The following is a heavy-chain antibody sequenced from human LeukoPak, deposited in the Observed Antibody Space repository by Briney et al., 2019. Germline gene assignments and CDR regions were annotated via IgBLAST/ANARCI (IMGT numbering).Heavy chain of an antibody. CDR1: GFPFSQAW. CDR3: TTAHEWAGYFGSLKPFDS. CDR2: IVSKIDGETR. D-gene: IGHD1-26*01. J-gene: IGHJ4*02. Sequence: GGSLRLSCAASGFPFSQAWMSWVRQAPGKGLEWVGRIVSKIDGETREYAAPVKGRFTISRDDSKNILYLQMNSLKTEDAAVYYCTTAHEWAGYFGSLKPFDSWGQGTLVIVSS. V-gene: IGHV3-15*04.